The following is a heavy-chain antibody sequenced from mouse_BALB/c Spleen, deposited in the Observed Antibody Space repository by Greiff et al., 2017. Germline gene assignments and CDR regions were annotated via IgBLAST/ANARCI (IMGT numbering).Heavy chain of an antibody. CDR1: GYAFSSSW. V-gene: IGHV1-82*01. CDR2: IYPGDGDT. J-gene: IGHJ4*01. Sequence: QVQLKESGPELVKPGASVKISCKASGYAFSSSWMNWVKQRPGQGLEWIGRIYPGDGDTNYNGKFKGKATLTADKSSSTAYMQLSSLTSVDSAVYFCARKRITTVVAGHAMDYWSQGTSVTVSS. CDR3: ARKRITTVVAGHAMDY. D-gene: IGHD1-1*01.